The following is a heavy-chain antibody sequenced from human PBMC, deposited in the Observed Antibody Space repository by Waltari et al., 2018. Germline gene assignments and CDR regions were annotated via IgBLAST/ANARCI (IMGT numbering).Heavy chain of an antibody. CDR3: TRGGSYDFWSHSPFVDP. CDR2: IRHPGNT. Sequence: QVQLQQWGAGLLKPSETLSLTCSVSGASFSSYYWGWVRHVPGKGLEWIGQIRHPGNTNYNPSLQSRVAISIDTSRNQFSLRVFSVTAADTGLYFCTRGGSYDFWSHSPFVDPWGQGTQVSVSS. J-gene: IGHJ5*02. V-gene: IGHV4-34*01. D-gene: IGHD3-3*01. CDR1: GASFSSYY.